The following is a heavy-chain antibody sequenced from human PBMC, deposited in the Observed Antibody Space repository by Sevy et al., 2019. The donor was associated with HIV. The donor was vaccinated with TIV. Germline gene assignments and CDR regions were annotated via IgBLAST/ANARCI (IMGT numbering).Heavy chain of an antibody. Sequence: GGSLRRSCAASGFTFSSYWMHWVRQAPGKGLVWVSRINSDGSSTSYADSVKGRFTISRDNAKNTLYLQMNGLRAEDTAVYYCARDQRNSSGWYYYYYYMDVWGKGTTVTVSS. CDR3: ARDQRNSSGWYYYYYYMDV. V-gene: IGHV3-74*01. J-gene: IGHJ6*03. CDR1: GFTFSSYW. D-gene: IGHD6-19*01. CDR2: INSDGSST.